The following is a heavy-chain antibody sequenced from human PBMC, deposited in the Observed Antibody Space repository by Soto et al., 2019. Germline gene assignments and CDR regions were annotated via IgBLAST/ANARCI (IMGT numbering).Heavy chain of an antibody. D-gene: IGHD3-22*01. V-gene: IGHV1-69*13. CDR3: ARAKITMIVVVTHDAFDI. CDR1: GGTFSSYA. J-gene: IGHJ3*02. Sequence: GASVKVSCKASGGTFSSYAISWVRQAPGQGLEWMGGIIPIFGTANYAQKFQGRVTITADESTSTAYMELSSLRSEDTAVYYCARAKITMIVVVTHDAFDIWGQGTMVTVSS. CDR2: IIPIFGTA.